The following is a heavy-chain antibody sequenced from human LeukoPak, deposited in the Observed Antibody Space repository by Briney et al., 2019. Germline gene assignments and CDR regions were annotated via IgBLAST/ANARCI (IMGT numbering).Heavy chain of an antibody. J-gene: IGHJ4*02. CDR3: ARVRAWSFDY. V-gene: IGHV3-74*01. CDR2: INSDGTST. Sequence: GGSLRLSCVASGFTFTNYWMHWVRQAPGKGLVWVSRINSDGTSTTYADFVKGRFTISRDNAKNTLYLQMNSLRAEDTAMYYCARVRAWSFDYWGQGTLVTVSS. CDR1: GFTFTNYW. D-gene: IGHD3-16*01.